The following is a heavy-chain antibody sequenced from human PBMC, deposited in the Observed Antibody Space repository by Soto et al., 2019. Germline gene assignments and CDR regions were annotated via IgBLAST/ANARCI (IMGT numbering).Heavy chain of an antibody. V-gene: IGHV4-30-4*02. J-gene: IGHJ6*03. Sequence: SETLSLTCTVSGGSISSGDYYWSWIRQPPGKGLEWIGYIYYSGSTYYNPSLKSRVTISVDTSKNQFSLKLSSVTAADTAVYYCARAAYCSGGSCNQYYYYMDVWGKGTTVTVS. CDR1: GGSISSGDYY. CDR3: ARAAYCSGGSCNQYYYYMDV. CDR2: IYYSGST. D-gene: IGHD2-15*01.